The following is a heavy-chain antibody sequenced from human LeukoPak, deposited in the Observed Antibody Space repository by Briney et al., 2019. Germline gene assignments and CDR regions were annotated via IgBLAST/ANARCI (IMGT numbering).Heavy chain of an antibody. J-gene: IGHJ4*02. Sequence: GGSLRLSCAASGFTFSSYSMNWVRQAPGKGLEWVSSISSSSSYIYYADSVKGRFTISRDNAKNSLYLQMNSLRAEDTAVYYCARVPRAAMEYYFDYWGQGTLVTVSS. V-gene: IGHV3-21*01. CDR3: ARVPRAAMEYYFDY. CDR1: GFTFSSYS. CDR2: ISSSSSYI. D-gene: IGHD5-18*01.